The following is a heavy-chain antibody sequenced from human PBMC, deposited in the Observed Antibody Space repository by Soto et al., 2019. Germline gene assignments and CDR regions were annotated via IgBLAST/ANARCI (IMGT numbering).Heavy chain of an antibody. J-gene: IGHJ3*02. Sequence: ASVKVSCKASGGTFSSYAISWVRQAPGQGLEWMGGIIPIFGTANYAQKFQGRVTITADKSTSTAYMELSSLRSEDTAVYYCARGGVGATHNDDFEIWGQGTMVTVS. D-gene: IGHD1-26*01. V-gene: IGHV1-69*06. CDR3: ARGGVGATHNDDFEI. CDR2: IIPIFGTA. CDR1: GGTFSSYA.